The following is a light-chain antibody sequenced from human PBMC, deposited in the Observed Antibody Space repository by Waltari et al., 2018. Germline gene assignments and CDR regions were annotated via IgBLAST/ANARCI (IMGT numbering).Light chain of an antibody. Sequence: QSALTQPRSVSGSPGQSVTISCTGTSRDVGGYNYVSWYQQHPGKAPKLMIYDVTKRPSGVPDHFSGSKSGNTASLTISGLQAEDEADYYCCSYAGSYNYVFGTGTKVTVL. V-gene: IGLV2-11*01. CDR2: DVT. CDR3: CSYAGSYNYV. CDR1: SRDVGGYNY. J-gene: IGLJ1*01.